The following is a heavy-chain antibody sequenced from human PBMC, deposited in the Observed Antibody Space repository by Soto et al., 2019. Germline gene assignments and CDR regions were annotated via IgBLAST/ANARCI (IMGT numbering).Heavy chain of an antibody. Sequence: ASVKVSCKAPGYTFINHGISWVRQAPGQGLEWMGWVSGSNGKTKYAQKFQGRVTMTRETSTSTAHMELRNLTSDDTAVYFCARDFYPLAYYFDPWGQGTLATVSS. CDR1: GYTFINHG. CDR3: ARDFYPLAYYFDP. V-gene: IGHV1-18*04. J-gene: IGHJ4*02. CDR2: VSGSNGKT.